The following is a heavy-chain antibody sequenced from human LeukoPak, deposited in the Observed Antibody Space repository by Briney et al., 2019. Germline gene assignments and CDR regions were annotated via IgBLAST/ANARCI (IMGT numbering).Heavy chain of an antibody. D-gene: IGHD5-12*01. CDR2: IIPIFGTA. V-gene: IGHV1-69*13. Sequence: SVKVSCKASGGTFSSYAISWVRQAPGQGLEWMGGIIPIFGTANYAQKFQGRVTITADESTSTAYMELSSLRSEDTAVYYCARDRGYSGYDYYYYYGMDDWGQGTTVTVSS. J-gene: IGHJ6*02. CDR1: GGTFSSYA. CDR3: ARDRGYSGYDYYYYYGMDD.